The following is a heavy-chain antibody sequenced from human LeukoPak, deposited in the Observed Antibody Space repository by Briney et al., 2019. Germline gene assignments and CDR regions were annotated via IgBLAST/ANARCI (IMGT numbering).Heavy chain of an antibody. J-gene: IGHJ6*02. CDR2: ISSSSSYI. Sequence: PGGSLRLSCAASGFTFSSYSMSWVRQAPGKGLEWVSSISSSSSYIYYADSVKGRFTISRDNAKNSLYLQMNSLRAEDTAVYYCAKTNAQGYCSGGSCYSGPGYYGMDVWGQGTTVTVSS. D-gene: IGHD2-15*01. V-gene: IGHV3-21*04. CDR3: AKTNAQGYCSGGSCYSGPGYYGMDV. CDR1: GFTFSSYS.